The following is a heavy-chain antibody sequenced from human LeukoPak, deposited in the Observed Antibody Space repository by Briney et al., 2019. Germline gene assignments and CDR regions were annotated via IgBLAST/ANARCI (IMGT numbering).Heavy chain of an antibody. Sequence: PSQTLSLTCTVSGGSISSGGYYWSWIRQHPRKGLELIGYIYFSGSTYYNPSLKSRVTISVDTSKNQFSLKLSSVTAADTAVYYCARATPPDYGDYGGKYYFDYWGQGTLVTVSS. CDR3: ARATPPDYGDYGGKYYFDY. CDR1: GGSISSGGYY. CDR2: IYFSGST. V-gene: IGHV4-31*03. J-gene: IGHJ4*02. D-gene: IGHD4-17*01.